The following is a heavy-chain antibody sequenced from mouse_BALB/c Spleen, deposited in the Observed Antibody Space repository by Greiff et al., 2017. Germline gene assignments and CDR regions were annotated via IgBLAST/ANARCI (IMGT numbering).Heavy chain of an antibody. D-gene: IGHD1-1*02. CDR1: GFSLTSYG. V-gene: IGHV2-9*02. Sequence: VQLVESGPGLVAPSQSLSITCTVSGFSLTSYGVHWVRQPPGKGLEWLGVIWAGGSTNYNSALMSRLSISKDNSKSQVFLKMNSLQTDDTAMYYCARDRGGNPYYFDYWGQGTTLTVSS. CDR3: ARDRGGNPYYFDY. J-gene: IGHJ2*01. CDR2: IWAGGST.